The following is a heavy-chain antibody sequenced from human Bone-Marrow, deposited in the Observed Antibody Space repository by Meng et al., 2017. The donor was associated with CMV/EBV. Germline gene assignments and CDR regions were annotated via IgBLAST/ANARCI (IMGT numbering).Heavy chain of an antibody. Sequence: GESLKISCAASGFTFSSYAMSWVRQAPGKGLEWVSAISGSGGSTYYADSVKGRFTISRDNSKNTLYLQMNSLRAEDTAVYYCAKDQELAYFDYWDQRTLVVASS. CDR1: GFTFSSYA. J-gene: IGHJ4*02. CDR2: ISGSGGST. CDR3: AKDQELAYFDY. V-gene: IGHV3-23*01. D-gene: IGHD6-13*01.